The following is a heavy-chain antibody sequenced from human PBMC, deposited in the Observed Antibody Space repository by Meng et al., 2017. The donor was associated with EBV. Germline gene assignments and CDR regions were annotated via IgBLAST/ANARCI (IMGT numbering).Heavy chain of an antibody. CDR2: ITPVFGIA. CDR1: GDNLNNFG. D-gene: IGHD5-12*01. Sequence: VLLVRVGGKGMKPWAPVTAFCEGSGDNLNNFGISLVRPAPVQGLEWIGDITPVFGIANYAGSFQGRVTISADTSTRTAYMDLSSLRSDDTAVYYCVRDLWLRIGECVWGQGTLVTVSS. V-gene: IGHV1-69*17. CDR3: VRDLWLRIGECV. J-gene: IGHJ4*02.